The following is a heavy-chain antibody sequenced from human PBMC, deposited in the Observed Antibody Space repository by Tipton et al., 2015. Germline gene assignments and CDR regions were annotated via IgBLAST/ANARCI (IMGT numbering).Heavy chain of an antibody. J-gene: IGHJ6*02. CDR2: IRNDGGSK. CDR1: EFTLSTFG. D-gene: IGHD3-10*01. CDR3: VRDSSRGGSGSYYRAKSYYYGLDV. V-gene: IGHV3-30*02. Sequence: SLRLSCAASEFTLSTFGMHWVRQAPGKGLEWVAFIRNDGGSKYYEESVRGRSTISRDNSKSTLYLEINNLTPEDTAVYYCVRDSSRGGSGSYYRAKSYYYGLDVWGQGTTITVSS.